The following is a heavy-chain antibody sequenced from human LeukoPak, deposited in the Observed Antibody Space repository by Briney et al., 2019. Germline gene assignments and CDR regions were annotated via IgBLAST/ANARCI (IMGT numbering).Heavy chain of an antibody. V-gene: IGHV1-2*02. CDR1: GYTFTGYY. Sequence: ASVKVSCKASGYTFTGYYMHWVRQAPGQGLEWMGWINPNSGGTNYAQKFQGRVTMTRDTSISTAYMELSRLRSDDTAVYYCAGTHYYDSSGYYFHFDYWGQGTLVTVSS. D-gene: IGHD3-22*01. J-gene: IGHJ4*02. CDR2: INPNSGGT. CDR3: AGTHYYDSSGYYFHFDY.